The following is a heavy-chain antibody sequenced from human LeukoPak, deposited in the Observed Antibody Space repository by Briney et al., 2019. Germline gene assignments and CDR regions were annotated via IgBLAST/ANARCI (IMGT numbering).Heavy chain of an antibody. Sequence: GGSLRLSCAASGFTFSSYGMSWVRQAPGKGLGWVSSISSSGVGTNYADSVKGRFTISRDKSKNTLYLQLNSLRAEDTAVYYCVKMAAGAAYPSWGQGTPVTVSS. V-gene: IGHV3-23*01. CDR1: GFTFSSYG. CDR2: ISSSGVGT. CDR3: VKMAAGAAYPS. J-gene: IGHJ4*02. D-gene: IGHD6-13*01.